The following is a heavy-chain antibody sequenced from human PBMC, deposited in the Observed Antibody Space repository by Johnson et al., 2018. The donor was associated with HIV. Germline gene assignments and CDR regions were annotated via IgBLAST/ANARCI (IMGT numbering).Heavy chain of an antibody. D-gene: IGHD5-24*01. J-gene: IGHJ3*02. CDR2: IRYDGSNK. V-gene: IGHV3-30*02. Sequence: QMLLVESGGGVVQPGGSLRLSCAASGLTFSSYGMHWVRQAPGKGLEWVAFIRYDGSNKYSANSVKGRFNLARDNSMNTLYLQIGSLRAEDMAVYYCARGTRGYNLAPDAFDSWGQWTMVTVSS. CDR1: GLTFSSYG. CDR3: ARGTRGYNLAPDAFDS.